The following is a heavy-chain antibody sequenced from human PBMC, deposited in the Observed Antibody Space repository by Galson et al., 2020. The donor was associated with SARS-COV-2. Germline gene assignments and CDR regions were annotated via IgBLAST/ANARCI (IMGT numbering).Heavy chain of an antibody. J-gene: IGHJ4*02. V-gene: IGHV4-39*07. CDR3: ARDSSGWYWDY. D-gene: IGHD6-19*01. CDR1: GGSISSSSYY. CDR2: IYYSGST. Sequence: SETLSLTCTVSGGSISSSSYYWGWIRQPPGKGLEWIGSIYYSGSTYYNPSLKSRVTISVDTSKNQFSLKLSSVTAADTAVYYCARDSSGWYWDYWGQGTLVTVSS.